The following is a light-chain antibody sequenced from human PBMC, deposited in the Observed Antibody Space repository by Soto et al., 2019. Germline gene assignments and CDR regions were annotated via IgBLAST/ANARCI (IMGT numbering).Light chain of an antibody. CDR3: QQHSSSSPYT. J-gene: IGKJ2*01. CDR1: QSISSW. Sequence: DIQMTQSPSTLSASVGDRVTITCRASQSISSWLAWYQQKPGKAPNLLIYKASTLGSGVPSRFSGGGSGTEFTLTISSLQPDDFATYYCQQHSSSSPYTFGQRTKLVLK. CDR2: KAS. V-gene: IGKV1-5*03.